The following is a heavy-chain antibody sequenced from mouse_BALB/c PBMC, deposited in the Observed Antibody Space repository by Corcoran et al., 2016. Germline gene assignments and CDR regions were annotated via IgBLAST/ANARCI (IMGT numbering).Heavy chain of an antibody. J-gene: IGHJ3*01. CDR1: GYTFTSYV. Sequence: EVQLQQSGPELVKPGASVKMSCKASGYTFTSYVMHWVKQKPGQGLEWIGYINPYNDGTKYNEKFKGKATLTSDKSSSTAYMELSSLTSEDSAVYYCVCPASITTVVEGFAYWGQGTLVTVSA. D-gene: IGHD1-1*01. CDR2: INPYNDGT. CDR3: VCPASITTVVEGFAY. V-gene: IGHV1S136*01.